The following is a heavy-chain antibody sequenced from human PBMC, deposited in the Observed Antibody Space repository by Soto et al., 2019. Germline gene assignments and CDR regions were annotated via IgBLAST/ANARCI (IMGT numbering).Heavy chain of an antibody. D-gene: IGHD1-1*01. CDR3: AHVTILRSTCSDF. Sequence: ELQLLESGGGLVQPGGSLTLFCTASEFTFATYAMAWVRQAPGKGLEWVSSISDDGHTTHYADSVKGRFTISRDNSKNTLYLQMNSLRADDTAIYFCAHVTILRSTCSDFWGQGTQVTVSS. J-gene: IGHJ4*02. CDR2: ISDDGHTT. CDR1: EFTFATYA. V-gene: IGHV3-23*01.